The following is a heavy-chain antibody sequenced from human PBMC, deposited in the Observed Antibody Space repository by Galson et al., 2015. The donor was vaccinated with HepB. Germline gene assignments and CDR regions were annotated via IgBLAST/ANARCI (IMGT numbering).Heavy chain of an antibody. Sequence: SVKVSCKASGGSFRSYTISWVRQAPGQGLEWMGRIISLLGIANYAQKFQGRVTITADKSTSTAYMELSSLRSEDTAVYYCARYNYFGSGMFWSWFDPWGQGTLVTVSS. J-gene: IGHJ5*02. V-gene: IGHV1-69*02. CDR2: IISLLGIA. D-gene: IGHD3-10*01. CDR3: ARYNYFGSGMFWSWFDP. CDR1: GGSFRSYT.